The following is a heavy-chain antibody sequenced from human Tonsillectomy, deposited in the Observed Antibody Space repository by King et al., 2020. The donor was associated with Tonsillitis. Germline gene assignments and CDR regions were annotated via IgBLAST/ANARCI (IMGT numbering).Heavy chain of an antibody. CDR2: INHSGST. CDR3: ARGIRFLEWLASYFDY. D-gene: IGHD3-3*01. V-gene: IGHV4-34*01. CDR1: SGSFSGYY. Sequence: VQLQQWGVGLLEPSETLSLTCAVSSGSFSGYYWTWIRQSPGKGLEWIGEINHSGSTNYNPSLKSRVTISIDSSKNQFSLRLTSVTAADTAVYYCARGIRFLEWLASYFDYWGQGTLVTVSS. J-gene: IGHJ4*02.